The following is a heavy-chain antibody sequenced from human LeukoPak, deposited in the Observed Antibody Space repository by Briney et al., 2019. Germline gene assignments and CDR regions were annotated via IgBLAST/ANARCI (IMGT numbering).Heavy chain of an antibody. CDR1: GGSFSGYY. CDR3: ARTNWGFYFDY. Sequence: SETLSLTCAVYGGSFSGYYWSWIRQPPGKGLEWIGYIYYSGSTNYNPSLKSRVTISVDTSKNQFSLKLSSVTAADTAVYYCARTNWGFYFDYWGQGTLVTVSS. V-gene: IGHV4-59*08. CDR2: IYYSGST. D-gene: IGHD7-27*01. J-gene: IGHJ4*02.